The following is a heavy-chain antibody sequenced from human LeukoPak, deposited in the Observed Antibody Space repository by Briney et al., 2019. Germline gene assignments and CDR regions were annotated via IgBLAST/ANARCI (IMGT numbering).Heavy chain of an antibody. J-gene: IGHJ4*02. V-gene: IGHV1-69*01. CDR1: GGTFNSFA. D-gene: IGHD3-22*01. CDR3: ARALPMYYYDSSGYYLGPFDY. CDR2: IIAMCNTA. Sequence: SVKVSCKVSGGTFNSFAISWVRQAPGQGLEWMGGIIAMCNTANYTQKFQGRVTITADESTSTAYMELSSLRSEDTAVYYCARALPMYYYDSSGYYLGPFDYWGQGTLVTVSS.